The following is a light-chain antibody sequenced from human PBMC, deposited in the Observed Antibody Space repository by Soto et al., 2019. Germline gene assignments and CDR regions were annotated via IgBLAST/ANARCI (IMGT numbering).Light chain of an antibody. CDR2: LGS. CDR1: QSLLHSNGYNY. V-gene: IGKV2-28*01. Sequence: DIVMTQSPLSLPVTPGEPASISCRSSQSLLHSNGYNYLDWYLQKPGQSPQLLIYLGSNRASGVPDRCSGSGSGTDFTLKISRGEAEDVGVYYCMQALQTPRAFGQGTKVEIK. J-gene: IGKJ1*01. CDR3: MQALQTPRA.